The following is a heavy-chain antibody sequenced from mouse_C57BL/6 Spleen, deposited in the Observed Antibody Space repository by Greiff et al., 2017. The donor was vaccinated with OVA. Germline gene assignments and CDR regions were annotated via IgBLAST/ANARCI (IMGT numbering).Heavy chain of an antibody. J-gene: IGHJ1*03. V-gene: IGHV1-82*01. D-gene: IGHD1-1*01. CDR1: GYAFSSSW. Sequence: VQLQQSGPELVKPGASVKISCKASGYAFSSSWMNWVKQRPGKGLEWIGRIYPGDGDTNYNGKFKGKATLTADKSSSTAYMQLSSLTSEDSAVYFGLITTVVPPHWYFDVWGTGTTVTVSS. CDR3: LITTVVPPHWYFDV. CDR2: IYPGDGDT.